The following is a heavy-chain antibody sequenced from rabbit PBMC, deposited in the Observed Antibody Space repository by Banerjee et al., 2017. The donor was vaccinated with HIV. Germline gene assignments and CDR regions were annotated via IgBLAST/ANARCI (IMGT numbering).Heavy chain of an antibody. CDR2: IYAGSDRAT. Sequence: QEQLKESGGGLVQPGGSLKLSCKASGFDFSGYYMNWVRQAPGKGLEWIGCIYAGSDRATYYATWAKGRFTLSTTSSTTVTLHMTSLTGADTATYFCARGMAYGYADNAYAVDLWGPGTLVTVS. CDR1: GFDFSGYYM. V-gene: IGHV1S45*01. J-gene: IGHJ4*01. D-gene: IGHD6-1*01. CDR3: ARGMAYGYADNAYAVDL.